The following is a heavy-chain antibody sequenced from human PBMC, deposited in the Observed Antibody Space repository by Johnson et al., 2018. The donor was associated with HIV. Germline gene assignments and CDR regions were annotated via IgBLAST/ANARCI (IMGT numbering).Heavy chain of an antibody. Sequence: QVQLVESGGGVVQPGRSLRLSCAASGFTFSSFGMHWVRQAPGKGLEWVAVVSDHGRTTYFADSVKGRFTISRDNSKNTLYLQMNSLRAEDTAVYYCARDAPDSGSYHAFDIWGQGTMVTVSS. D-gene: IGHD1-26*01. CDR1: GFTFSSFG. CDR3: ARDAPDSGSYHAFDI. V-gene: IGHV3-30*03. CDR2: VSDHGRTT. J-gene: IGHJ3*02.